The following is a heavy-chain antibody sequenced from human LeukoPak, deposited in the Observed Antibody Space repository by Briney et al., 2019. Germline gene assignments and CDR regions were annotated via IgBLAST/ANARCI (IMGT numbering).Heavy chain of an antibody. J-gene: IGHJ4*02. V-gene: IGHV3-66*01. CDR2: IYSGGST. D-gene: IGHD3-22*01. CDR3: ARDPYDSSGYLLGY. Sequence: GGSLRLSCAASGFTVSSNYMSWVRQAPGKGLEWVSVIYSGGSTYYADSVKGRFTISRDNSKNTLYLQMNSLRAEDTAVYYCARDPYDSSGYLLGYWGQGTLVTVSS. CDR1: GFTVSSNY.